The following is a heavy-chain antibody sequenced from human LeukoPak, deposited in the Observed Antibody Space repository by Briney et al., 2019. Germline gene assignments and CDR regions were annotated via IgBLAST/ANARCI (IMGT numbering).Heavy chain of an antibody. V-gene: IGHV1-2*02. CDR1: GYTFTGYY. CDR2: INPNSGGT. CDR3: ARDRFRETDYIEEGY. Sequence: GASVKVSCKASGYTFTGYYMHWVRQAPGQGLEWMGWINPNSGGTNYAQKFQGRVTMTRDTSISTAYMELSRLRSDDTAVYYCARDRFRETDYIEEGYWGQGTLATVSS. D-gene: IGHD4-11*01. J-gene: IGHJ4*02.